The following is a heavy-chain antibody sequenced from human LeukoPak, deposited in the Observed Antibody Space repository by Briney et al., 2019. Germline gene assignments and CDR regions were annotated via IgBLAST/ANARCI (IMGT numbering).Heavy chain of an antibody. CDR1: GYTFTSYG. D-gene: IGHD6-19*01. Sequence: ASVTVSCKASGYTFTSYGISWVRQAPGQGLEWMGWISAYNGNTNYAQKLQGRVTMTTDTSTSTAYMELRSLRSDDTAVCYCARDHIAVAGNAAFDIWGQGTMVTVSS. CDR3: ARDHIAVAGNAAFDI. V-gene: IGHV1-18*01. J-gene: IGHJ3*02. CDR2: ISAYNGNT.